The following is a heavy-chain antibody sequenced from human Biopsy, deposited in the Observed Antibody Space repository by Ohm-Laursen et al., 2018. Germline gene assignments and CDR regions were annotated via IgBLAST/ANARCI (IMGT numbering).Heavy chain of an antibody. CDR2: INPSGSTT. CDR3: ARNTGWYGDLYYFDY. CDR1: GYSFTSYY. Sequence: ASVTVSCKASGYSFTSYYMHWVRQAPGQGLEWLGLINPSGSTTGYPQIFQGRVTMTRDTSKSTVYMELSSLRSADTAVYFCARNTGWYGDLYYFDYWAQGTLVTVSS. D-gene: IGHD6-19*01. J-gene: IGHJ4*02. V-gene: IGHV1-46*01.